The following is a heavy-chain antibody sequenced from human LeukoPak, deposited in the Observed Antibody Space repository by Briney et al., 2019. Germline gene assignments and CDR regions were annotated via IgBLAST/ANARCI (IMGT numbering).Heavy chain of an antibody. Sequence: GRSLRLSCAASGFTFDDYALHWVRQGPGKGVEGGSFISGSGSSTFYADSVKGRFTISRDNSKNTLYLQLNSLRAEDTAVYYCAKWDRSTHSRQYFFDYWRRGTLVPVSS. D-gene: IGHD2-2*01. V-gene: IGHV3-23*01. J-gene: IGHJ4*02. CDR3: AKWDRSTHSRQYFFDY. CDR1: GFTFDDYA. CDR2: ISGSGSST.